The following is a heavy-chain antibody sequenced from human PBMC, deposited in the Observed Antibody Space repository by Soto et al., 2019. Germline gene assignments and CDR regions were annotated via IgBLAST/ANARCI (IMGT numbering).Heavy chain of an antibody. CDR2: INSDGSST. D-gene: IGHD6-19*01. V-gene: IGHV3-74*01. CDR1: GFTFSSYW. CDR3: AVAVAGPTAIVY. J-gene: IGHJ4*02. Sequence: EVQLVESGGGLVQPGGSLRLSCAASGFTFSSYWMHWVRQAPGKGLVWVSRINSDGSSTSYADSVKGRFTISRDNAENPRYLQMKGLRAEDTAVYYCAVAVAGPTAIVYWGPGALVTVSS.